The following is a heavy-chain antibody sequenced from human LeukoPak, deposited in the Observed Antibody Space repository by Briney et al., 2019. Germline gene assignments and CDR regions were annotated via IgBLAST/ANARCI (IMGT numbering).Heavy chain of an antibody. J-gene: IGHJ4*02. CDR2: IKSKTDGGTT. D-gene: IGHD6-19*01. V-gene: IGHV3-15*01. Sequence: GGSLRLSCAASGFTFSNAWMSWVRQAPGKGLEWVGRIKSKTDGGTTDYAAPVKGRFTISRDDSKNTLYLQMNSLKTEDTAVYYCTTDESSGWAFAYWGQGTLVTVSS. CDR1: GFTFSNAW. CDR3: TTDESSGWAFAY.